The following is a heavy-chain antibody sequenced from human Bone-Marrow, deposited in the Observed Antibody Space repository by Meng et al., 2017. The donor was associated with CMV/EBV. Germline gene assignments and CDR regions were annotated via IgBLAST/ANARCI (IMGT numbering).Heavy chain of an antibody. J-gene: IGHJ4*02. CDR3: ARDTRWFGLDF. CDR1: GFTFGDYA. V-gene: IGHV3-48*03. CDR2: ISSGATNT. Sequence: GESLKISCTASGFTFGDYAMSWVRQAPGKGLEWLAHISSGATNTYHADSVKDRFTISRDNAKNSLYLQMNSLSDEDTAVYYCARDTRWFGLDFWGQGTLVTVSS. D-gene: IGHD3-10*01.